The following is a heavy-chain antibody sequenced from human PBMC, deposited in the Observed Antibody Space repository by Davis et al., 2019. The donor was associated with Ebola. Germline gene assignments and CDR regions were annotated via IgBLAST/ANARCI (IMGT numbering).Heavy chain of an antibody. CDR1: GFSFSSYT. CDR2: ISAGGNYI. J-gene: IGHJ4*02. Sequence: GESLKISCVGSGFSFSSYTINWVRQAPGRGLEWVSSISAGGNYIYYADSVRGRFTITRDNAKSSVYLQMSSLRAEDTAVYYCAKDGSGWHPLYFDHWGQGTVVTVSS. D-gene: IGHD6-19*01. V-gene: IGHV3-21*06. CDR3: AKDGSGWHPLYFDH.